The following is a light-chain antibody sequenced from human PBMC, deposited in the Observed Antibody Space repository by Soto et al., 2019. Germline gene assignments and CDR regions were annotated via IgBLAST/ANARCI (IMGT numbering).Light chain of an antibody. Sequence: DIQMTQSPSSLSASVGDRVTITCRASQSISSYLNWYQQKPGKAPKLLIYAASSLQSGVPSRFRGSGSGTDFTLTISSLQPEDFATYYCQHSYSAPPTFGQGTKVEIK. CDR2: AAS. CDR3: QHSYSAPPT. CDR1: QSISSY. V-gene: IGKV1-39*01. J-gene: IGKJ1*01.